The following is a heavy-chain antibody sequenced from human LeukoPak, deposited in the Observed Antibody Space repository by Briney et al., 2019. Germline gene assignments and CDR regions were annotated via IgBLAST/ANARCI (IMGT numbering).Heavy chain of an antibody. V-gene: IGHV3-7*01. J-gene: IGHJ4*02. CDR1: GFTFSSYW. Sequence: SGGSLRLSCAASGFTFSSYWMSWVRQAPGKGLEWVANIKQDGGEIYYVDSVKGRFTISRDNAKNSVYLQMNSLRAEDTAVYYCARGGDTISHFDYWGQGTLVTVSS. CDR3: ARGGDTISHFDY. CDR2: IKQDGGEI. D-gene: IGHD3-9*01.